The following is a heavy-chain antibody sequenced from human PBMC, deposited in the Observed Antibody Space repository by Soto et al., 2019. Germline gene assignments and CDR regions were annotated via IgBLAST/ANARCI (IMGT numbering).Heavy chain of an antibody. CDR1: GFTFSSYE. CDR3: ARGPVIVYSGSPEAAFDI. V-gene: IGHV3-48*03. Sequence: GALRLSCAASGFTFSSYEMNWVRQAPGKGREWVSYISSSGGTIYHAESVKGRFTISRDNAKNSLYLQMNSLRAEDTAVYYCARGPVIVYSGSPEAAFDIWGQGTMVTVSS. CDR2: ISSSGGTI. J-gene: IGHJ3*02. D-gene: IGHD1-26*01.